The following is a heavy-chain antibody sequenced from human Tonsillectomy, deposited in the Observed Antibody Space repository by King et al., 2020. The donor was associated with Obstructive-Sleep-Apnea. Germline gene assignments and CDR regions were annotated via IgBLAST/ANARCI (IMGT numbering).Heavy chain of an antibody. V-gene: IGHV3-23*04. CDR2: IRGSGGST. J-gene: IGHJ4*02. CDR3: AKDSMDYDSLTGPVDY. CDR1: GFTFRSYA. D-gene: IGHD3-9*01. Sequence: VQLVESGGGLVQPGGSLRLSCAGSGFTFRSYAMSWVRQAPGKGLEWVSGIRGSGGSTYYADSVKGRFTISRDNSKNTLYLQMNSLRAEDTAVYYCAKDSMDYDSLTGPVDYWGQGTQVTVSS.